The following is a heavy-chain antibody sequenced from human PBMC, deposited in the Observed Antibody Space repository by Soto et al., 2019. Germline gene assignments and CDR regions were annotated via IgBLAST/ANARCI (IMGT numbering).Heavy chain of an antibody. J-gene: IGHJ4*02. D-gene: IGHD3-9*01. Sequence: QLQLQESGPGLVKPSETLSLTCTVSGGSVSSSNYYWGWIRQSPGKGLEWIGSIYYSGSTYYNPSLESRVTISVDKSKNQFSLKVISVTAADTAVYSCARLEGLATISYYFDYWGQGTLVTVSS. CDR1: GGSVSSSNYY. CDR2: IYYSGST. CDR3: ARLEGLATISYYFDY. V-gene: IGHV4-39*01.